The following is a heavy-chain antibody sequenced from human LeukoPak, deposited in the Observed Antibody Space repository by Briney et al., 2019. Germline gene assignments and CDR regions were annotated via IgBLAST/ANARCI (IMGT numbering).Heavy chain of an antibody. CDR2: ISSSSSYI. V-gene: IGHV3-21*01. CDR1: GFTFRTYS. D-gene: IGHD4-17*01. J-gene: IGHJ3*02. CDR3: AGINDYGEPTGAFGI. Sequence: PRRSLRLSCAASGFTFRTYSINWVRQAQGKGLDRVSSISSSSSYIHYTDSVKGRFTISRDNAKNSLYLQMNSLRVEDTAVYYCAGINDYGEPTGAFGIWGQGAMVTVAS.